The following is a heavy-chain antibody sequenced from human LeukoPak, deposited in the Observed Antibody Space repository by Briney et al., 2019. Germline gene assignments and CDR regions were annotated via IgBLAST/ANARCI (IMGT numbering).Heavy chain of an antibody. CDR1: GYTFTSYG. V-gene: IGHV1-18*01. D-gene: IGHD3-22*01. CDR2: ISAYSGNT. Sequence: ASVKVSCKASGYTFTSYGISWVRQAPGQGLEWMGWISAYSGNTNYAQKLQGRVTMTTDTSTSTAYMELRSLRSDDTAVYYCARVDYYDSSGYLLPLFDYWGQGTLVTVSS. CDR3: ARVDYYDSSGYLLPLFDY. J-gene: IGHJ4*02.